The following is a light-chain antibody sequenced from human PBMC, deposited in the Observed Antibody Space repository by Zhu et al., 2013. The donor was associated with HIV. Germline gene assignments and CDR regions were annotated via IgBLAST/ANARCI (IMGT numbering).Light chain of an antibody. Sequence: EIVMTQSPATLSVSPGERATFSCRASQSVNTNLAWYQQKPGQAPRLLMYGASTRATGIPVRFSGSGSGTEFTLTISSLQSEDFAVYYCQHYGSSRTFGQGTKVEVK. CDR3: QHYGSSRT. CDR1: QSVNTN. V-gene: IGKV3-15*01. CDR2: GAS. J-gene: IGKJ1*01.